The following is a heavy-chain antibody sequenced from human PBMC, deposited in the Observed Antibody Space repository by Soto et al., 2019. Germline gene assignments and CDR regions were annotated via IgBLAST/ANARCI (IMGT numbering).Heavy chain of an antibody. CDR2: IIPIFGTA. V-gene: IGHV1-69*13. CDR1: GGTFSSYA. Sequence: SVKVSCKASGGTFSSYAISWVRQAPGQGLEWMGGIIPIFGTANYAQKFQGRVTITADESTSTAYMELSSLRSEDTAVYYCARDPDYGGNSGIDYWGQGTLVTVSS. J-gene: IGHJ4*02. CDR3: ARDPDYGGNSGIDY. D-gene: IGHD4-17*01.